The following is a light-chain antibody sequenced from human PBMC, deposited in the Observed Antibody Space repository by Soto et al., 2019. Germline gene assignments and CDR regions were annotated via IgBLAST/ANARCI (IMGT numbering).Light chain of an antibody. Sequence: AIQMTQSPSSLSASVGDRVTITCRASQGIGTVLGWYQLKPGKAPKLLVYGASTLQSGVLPMLSGSGSGTDVSLTISSLQPDDFATYYCLQHFSYPRTFGQGTKVEIK. CDR1: QGIGTV. CDR2: GAS. CDR3: LQHFSYPRT. V-gene: IGKV1-6*02. J-gene: IGKJ1*01.